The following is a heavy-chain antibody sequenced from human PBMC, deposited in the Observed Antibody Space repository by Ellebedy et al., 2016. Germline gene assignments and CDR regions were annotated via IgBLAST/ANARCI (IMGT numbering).Heavy chain of an antibody. J-gene: IGHJ4*02. Sequence: ASVKVSCKASGYSFINFGFSWVRQAPGQGLEWVGYISAYNGDTTYAQKLQGRVTLTTDASTTTAYMELKNLSSDDTAVYYCAREVEQWPVPIDYWGQGTLVTVSS. CDR3: AREVEQWPVPIDY. CDR2: ISAYNGDT. D-gene: IGHD6-19*01. V-gene: IGHV1-18*01. CDR1: GYSFINFG.